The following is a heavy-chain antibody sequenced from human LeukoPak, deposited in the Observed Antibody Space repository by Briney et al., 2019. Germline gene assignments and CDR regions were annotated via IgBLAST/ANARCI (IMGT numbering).Heavy chain of an antibody. CDR3: ARGEGYDFWSGYSVVSRWDY. D-gene: IGHD3-3*01. Sequence: PGRSLRLSCAASGFTFSSYAMHWVRQAPGKGLEWVSYISSSSSTIYYADSVKGRFTISRDNSKNTLYLQMNSLRAEDTAVYYCARGEGYDFWSGYSVVSRWDYWGQGTLVTVSS. J-gene: IGHJ4*02. V-gene: IGHV3-48*01. CDR1: GFTFSSYA. CDR2: ISSSSSTI.